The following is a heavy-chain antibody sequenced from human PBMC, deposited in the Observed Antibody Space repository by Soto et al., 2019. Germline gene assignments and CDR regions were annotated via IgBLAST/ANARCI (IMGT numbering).Heavy chain of an antibody. CDR2: IKQDGSEK. D-gene: IGHD3-3*01. V-gene: IGHV3-7*01. Sequence: ESQKVSCAASGFTCISYWRSWVSQAQGKGLEWVANIKQDGSEKYYVDSVKGRFTISRDNAKNSLYLQMNSLRAEDTAVYYCARDITIFGVVTYWGQGTLVTVSS. CDR1: GFTCISYW. J-gene: IGHJ4*02. CDR3: ARDITIFGVVTY.